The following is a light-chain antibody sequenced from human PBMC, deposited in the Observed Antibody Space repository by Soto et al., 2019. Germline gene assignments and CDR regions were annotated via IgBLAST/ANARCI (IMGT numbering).Light chain of an antibody. J-gene: IGKJ1*01. CDR3: QQTYRRPGT. Sequence: DIQMTQSPSFLSASVGDRVTVTCRPSQNISKILNWYQEKPGKPPKILIYVTSNLENGVPSTFKGSGYGTDFALTINGLQPEDFATYICQQTYRRPGTFGRGTRV. CDR1: QNISKI. CDR2: VTS. V-gene: IGKV1-39*01.